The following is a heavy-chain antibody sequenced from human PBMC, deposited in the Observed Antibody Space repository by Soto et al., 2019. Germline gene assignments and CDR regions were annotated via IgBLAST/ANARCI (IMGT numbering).Heavy chain of an antibody. Sequence: ASVKVSCKASGGTFSSYAISWVRQAPGQGLEWMGGIIPIFGTANYAQKFQGRVTITADESTSTAYMELSSLRSEDTAVYYCVITYGGTGYFDYWGQGTLVTVSS. J-gene: IGHJ4*02. D-gene: IGHD5-12*01. V-gene: IGHV1-69*13. CDR1: GGTFSSYA. CDR3: VITYGGTGYFDY. CDR2: IIPIFGTA.